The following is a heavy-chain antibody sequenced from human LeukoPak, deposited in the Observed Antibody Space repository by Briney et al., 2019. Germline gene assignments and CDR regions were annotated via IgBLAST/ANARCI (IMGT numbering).Heavy chain of an antibody. D-gene: IGHD1-26*01. Sequence: GRSLRLSCAASGFTFSSYWMSWVRQAPGKGLEWVANIKQDGSEKYYVDSVKGRFTISRDNAKNSLYLQMNSLRAEDTAVYYCAREGEQWELDYWGQGTLVTVSS. CDR1: GFTFSSYW. CDR3: AREGEQWELDY. CDR2: IKQDGSEK. V-gene: IGHV3-7*01. J-gene: IGHJ4*02.